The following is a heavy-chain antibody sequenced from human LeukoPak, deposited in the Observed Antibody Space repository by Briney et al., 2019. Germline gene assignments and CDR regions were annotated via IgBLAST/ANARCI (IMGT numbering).Heavy chain of an antibody. Sequence: GESLNTSWKCSGYSFASSWIGWVRQLPGKGLEWMGIIYPVDSDTIYNPSLDGQTTISVDQSITTAYLQWSRRTDSRTAIYYSAGHGHCTNGVCYSNCFYHLDVWGKGTTVTVSS. CDR1: GYSFASSW. CDR3: AGHGHCTNGVCYSNCFYHLDV. CDR2: IYPVDSDT. D-gene: IGHD2-8*01. J-gene: IGHJ6*03. V-gene: IGHV5-51*01.